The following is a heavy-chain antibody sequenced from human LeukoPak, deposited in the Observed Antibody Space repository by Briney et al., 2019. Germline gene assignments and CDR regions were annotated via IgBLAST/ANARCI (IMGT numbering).Heavy chain of an antibody. CDR1: GYTFTSYG. V-gene: IGHV1-18*01. D-gene: IGHD2-2*01. J-gene: IGHJ4*02. CDR2: ISAYNGNT. Sequence: ASVKVSCKASGYTFTSYGISWVRQAPGQGLEWMGWISAYNGNTNYAQKLQGRVTMTTDTSTSTAYMELRRLRSDDTAVYYCARDSIVVVPAALLYWGQGTLVTVSS. CDR3: ARDSIVVVPAALLY.